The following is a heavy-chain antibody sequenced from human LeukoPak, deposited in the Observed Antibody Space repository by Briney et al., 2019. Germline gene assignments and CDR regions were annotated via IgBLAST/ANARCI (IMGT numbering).Heavy chain of an antibody. Sequence: GASVKVSCKASGYTFTSYYMHWVRQAPGQGLEWMGIINPSGGSTSYAQKYQGRVTMTRDMSTSTVYMELSSLRSEDTAVYYCARVGGIVVVPAAIGWFDPWGQGTLVTVSS. CDR2: INPSGGST. D-gene: IGHD2-2*02. CDR3: ARVGGIVVVPAAIGWFDP. V-gene: IGHV1-46*01. CDR1: GYTFTSYY. J-gene: IGHJ5*02.